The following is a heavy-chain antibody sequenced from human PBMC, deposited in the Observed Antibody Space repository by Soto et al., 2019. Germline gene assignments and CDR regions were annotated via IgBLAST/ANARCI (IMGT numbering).Heavy chain of an antibody. CDR1: GFTFSSYW. CDR2: IKQDGSEK. Sequence: EVQLVESGGGLVQPGGSLRLSCAASGFTFSSYWMSWVRQAPGKGLEWVANIKQDGSEKYYVDSVKGRFTISRDNAKNSLYLQMNSLRSEDTAVYYCARVSGPPGAFGVVSPSPHYYYYGMDVWGQGTTVTVSS. D-gene: IGHD3-3*01. J-gene: IGHJ6*02. V-gene: IGHV3-7*03. CDR3: ARVSGPPGAFGVVSPSPHYYYYGMDV.